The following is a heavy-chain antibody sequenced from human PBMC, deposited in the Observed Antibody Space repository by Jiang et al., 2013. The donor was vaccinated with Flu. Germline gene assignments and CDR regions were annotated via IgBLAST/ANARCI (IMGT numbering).Heavy chain of an antibody. J-gene: IGHJ3*02. Sequence: EVKKPGTSVKVSCKASGFTFTSSAMQWVRQARGQRLEWIGWIVVGSGNTNYAQKFQERVTITRDMSTSTAYMELSSLRSEDTAVYYCAAAGCSGGSCYLNAFDIWGQGTMVTVSS. CDR3: AAAGCSGGSCYLNAFDI. CDR1: GFTFTSSA. V-gene: IGHV1-58*02. D-gene: IGHD2-15*01. CDR2: IVVGSGNT.